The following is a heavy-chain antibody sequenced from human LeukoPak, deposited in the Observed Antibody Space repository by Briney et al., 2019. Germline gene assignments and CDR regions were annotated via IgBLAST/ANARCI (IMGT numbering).Heavy chain of an antibody. CDR1: GGSISSYY. J-gene: IGHJ4*02. CDR3: SSGGNGYDYFL. CDR2: IYYSGST. Sequence: SETLSLTCTVSGGSISSYYWSWIRQPPGKGLEWIGYIYYSGSTNYNPSLKSRVTISVGTSKNQFSLKLSSVTAADTAVYYCSSGGNGYDYFLWGQGTLVTVSS. D-gene: IGHD5-12*01. V-gene: IGHV4-59*12.